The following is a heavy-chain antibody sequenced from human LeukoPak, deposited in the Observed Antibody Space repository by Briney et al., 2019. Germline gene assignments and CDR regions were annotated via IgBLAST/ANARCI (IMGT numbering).Heavy chain of an antibody. J-gene: IGHJ4*02. V-gene: IGHV4-61*01. D-gene: IGHD4-23*01. CDR1: GGSVTSGSYY. Sequence: SETLSLTCTVSGGSVTSGSYYWSWIQQPPGKGLEWIGYIYYTGSTNYNPSLKSRVTMSVDASKNQFSLKLNSVTAADTATYYCARTYGGDGRLDYWGQGTLVTVSS. CDR3: ARTYGGDGRLDY. CDR2: IYYTGST.